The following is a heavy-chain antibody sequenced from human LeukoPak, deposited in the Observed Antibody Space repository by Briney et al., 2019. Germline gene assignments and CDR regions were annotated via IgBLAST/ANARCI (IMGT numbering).Heavy chain of an antibody. Sequence: GGSLRLSCAASGSTFSSYGMHWVRQAPGKGLEWVAVISYDGSNKYYADSVKGRFTISRDNSKNTLYLQMNSLRAEDTAVYYCAKLVSWGQGTLVTVSS. J-gene: IGHJ4*02. V-gene: IGHV3-30*18. CDR3: AKLVS. CDR1: GSTFSSYG. CDR2: ISYDGSNK.